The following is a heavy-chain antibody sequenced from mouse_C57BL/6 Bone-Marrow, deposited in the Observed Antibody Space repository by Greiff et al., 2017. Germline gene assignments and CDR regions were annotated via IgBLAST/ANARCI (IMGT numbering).Heavy chain of an antibody. CDR2: IYPNSGST. J-gene: IGHJ2*01. Sequence: VQLQQPGAELVKPGASVKLSCKASGYTFTSYWMHWVKQRPGQGLEWIGMIYPNSGSTNYNEKFKSKATLTVDKSSSTAYMLLSSLTSEDSTVYYGATGYYYGSSYHFDYWGQGTTLTVSS. D-gene: IGHD1-1*01. CDR3: ATGYYYGSSYHFDY. CDR1: GYTFTSYW. V-gene: IGHV1-64*01.